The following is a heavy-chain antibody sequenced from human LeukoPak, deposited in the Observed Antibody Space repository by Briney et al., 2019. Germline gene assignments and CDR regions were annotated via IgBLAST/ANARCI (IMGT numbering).Heavy chain of an antibody. CDR2: IYYSGST. V-gene: IGHV4-59*01. D-gene: IGHD6-19*01. CDR3: ARGEQWLGISYYYYGMDV. Sequence: PSETLSLTCTVSGGSISSYYWSWIRQPPGKGLEWIGYIYYSGSTNYNPSLKSRVTISVDTSKNQFSLKLSSVTAADTAVYYCARGEQWLGISYYYYGMDVWGQGTTVTVSS. CDR1: GGSISSYY. J-gene: IGHJ6*02.